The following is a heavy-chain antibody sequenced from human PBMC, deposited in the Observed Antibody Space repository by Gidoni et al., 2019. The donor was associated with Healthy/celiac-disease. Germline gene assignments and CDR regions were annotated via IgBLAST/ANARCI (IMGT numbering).Heavy chain of an antibody. J-gene: IGHJ4*02. CDR1: GFTFSSYS. CDR2: ISSSSSYI. D-gene: IGHD3-22*01. V-gene: IGHV3-21*01. Sequence: EVQLVESGGGLVKPGGSLRLSCAASGFTFSSYSMNWVRQAPGKGLEWVSSISSSSSYIYYADSVKGRFTISRDNAKNSLYLQMNSLRAEDTAVYYCARDPIHHLGFGSGYPDYWGQGTLVTVSS. CDR3: ARDPIHHLGFGSGYPDY.